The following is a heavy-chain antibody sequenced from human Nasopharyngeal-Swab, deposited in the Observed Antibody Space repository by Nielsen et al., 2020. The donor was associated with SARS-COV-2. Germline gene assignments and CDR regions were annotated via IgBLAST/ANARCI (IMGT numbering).Heavy chain of an antibody. Sequence: GESLKISRAASGFTFSSYAMSWVRQAPGKGLEWVSAISGSGGSTYYADSVKGRFTISRDNSKNTLYLQMNSLRAEDTAIYYCAKPTGPYYDFWSGYYSFDYWGQGTLVTVSS. CDR1: GFTFSSYA. CDR3: AKPTGPYYDFWSGYYSFDY. V-gene: IGHV3-23*01. D-gene: IGHD3-3*01. J-gene: IGHJ4*02. CDR2: ISGSGGST.